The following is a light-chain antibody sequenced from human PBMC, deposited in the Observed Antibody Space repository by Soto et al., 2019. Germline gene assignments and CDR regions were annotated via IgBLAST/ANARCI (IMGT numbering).Light chain of an antibody. J-gene: IGKJ2*01. CDR1: QSISSY. CDR2: AAS. V-gene: IGKV1-39*01. Sequence: DIQMTQSPSSLSASVGDRVTITCRASQSISSYLNWYQQKPGKAPNLLIYAASSLQSGVPSRFSGSESGTDSTLTISSLQPEDFATYYCQQSYSTPYTFGQGTKLEIK. CDR3: QQSYSTPYT.